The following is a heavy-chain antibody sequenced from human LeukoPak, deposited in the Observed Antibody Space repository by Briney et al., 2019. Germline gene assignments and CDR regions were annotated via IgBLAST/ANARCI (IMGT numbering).Heavy chain of an antibody. V-gene: IGHV4-59*12. CDR1: GGSISSYY. CDR2: IYYSGST. J-gene: IGHJ6*03. CDR3: ARGVIGCSYDRNYYYYMDV. D-gene: IGHD5-18*01. Sequence: SETLSLTCTVSGGSISSYYWSWIRQPPGKGLEWIGYIYYSGSTNYNPPLKSRVTISVDTSKNQFSLKLSSVTAADTAVYYCARGVIGCSYDRNYYYYMDVWGKGTTVTVSS.